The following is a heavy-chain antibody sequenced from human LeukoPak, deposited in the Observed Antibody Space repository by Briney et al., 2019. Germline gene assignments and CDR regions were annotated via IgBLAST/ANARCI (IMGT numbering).Heavy chain of an antibody. Sequence: GGSLRLSCAASGFTLSSYAMSWVRQAPGKGLEWVSVISGSGGGTSYADSVKGRFTISRNNSKNTLYLQMSSLRAEDTALYYCAKHYSSGWYWYFDLWGRGTLVTVSS. J-gene: IGHJ2*01. V-gene: IGHV3-23*01. CDR3: AKHYSSGWYWYFDL. CDR2: ISGSGGGT. CDR1: GFTLSSYA. D-gene: IGHD6-19*01.